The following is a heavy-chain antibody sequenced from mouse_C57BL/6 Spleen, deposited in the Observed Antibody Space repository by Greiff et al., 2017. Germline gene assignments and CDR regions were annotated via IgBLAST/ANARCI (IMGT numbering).Heavy chain of an antibody. CDR3: TTMVTQAWFAY. V-gene: IGHV3-6*01. D-gene: IGHD2-2*01. Sequence: EVQLVESGPGLVKPSQSLSLTCSVTGYSITSGYYWNWIRQFPGNKLEWMGYISYDGSNNYNPSLKNRISITRDTSKNQFFLKLNSVTTGDTATYYCTTMVTQAWFAYWGQGTLVTVSA. J-gene: IGHJ3*01. CDR1: GYSITSGYY. CDR2: ISYDGSN.